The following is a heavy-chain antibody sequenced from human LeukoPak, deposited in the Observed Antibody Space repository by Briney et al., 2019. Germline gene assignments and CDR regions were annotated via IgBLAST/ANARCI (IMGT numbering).Heavy chain of an antibody. CDR3: ARHQSPRAHYFDY. Sequence: SETLSFTCTVSGGSISSRSYYWGWIRQPPGKGLEWIGEINHSGSTNYNPSLKSRVTISVDTSKNQFSLKLSSVTAADTAVYYCARHQSPRAHYFDYWGQGTLVTVSS. J-gene: IGHJ4*02. V-gene: IGHV4-39*01. CDR2: INHSGST. CDR1: GGSISSRSYY.